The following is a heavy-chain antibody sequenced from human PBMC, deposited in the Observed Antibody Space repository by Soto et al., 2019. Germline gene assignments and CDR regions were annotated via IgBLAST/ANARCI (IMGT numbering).Heavy chain of an antibody. J-gene: IGHJ4*02. CDR2: INHSGST. CDR3: ARGLSGSLPRNGSFFDY. V-gene: IGHV4-34*01. Sequence: PSETLSLTCAVYGGSFSGYYWSWIRQPPGKGLEWIGEINHSGSTNYKPSLKSRVTISVDTSKNQFSLKVNSVTAADRAVYYCARGLSGSLPRNGSFFDYWGQGTLVTVSS. CDR1: GGSFSGYY. D-gene: IGHD3-10*01.